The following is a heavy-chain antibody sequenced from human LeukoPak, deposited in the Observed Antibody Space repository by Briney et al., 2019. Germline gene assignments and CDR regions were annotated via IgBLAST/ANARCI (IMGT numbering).Heavy chain of an antibody. CDR1: GGSFSGYY. Sequence: PSETLSLTCAVYGGSFSGYYWSWIRQPPGKGLEWIGEINHSGSTNYNPSLKSRVTISVDTSKNQFSLKLSSVTAADTAVYYCARGLGLWPYYYYGMDVWGQGTTVTVSS. D-gene: IGHD5-18*01. V-gene: IGHV4-34*01. CDR3: ARGLGLWPYYYYGMDV. J-gene: IGHJ6*02. CDR2: INHSGST.